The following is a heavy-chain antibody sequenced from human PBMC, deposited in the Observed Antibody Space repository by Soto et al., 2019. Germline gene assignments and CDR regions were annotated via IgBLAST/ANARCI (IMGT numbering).Heavy chain of an antibody. Sequence: PSETLSLTCTVSGGSISSYYWSWIRQPPGKGLEWIGEILYSGRTNYNSSLNSRVTISIDKSKKQFSLNLSSVTAADTAVYYCSGRVTDAPTWGQGALVTVSS. CDR2: ILYSGRT. J-gene: IGHJ5*02. CDR3: SGRVTDAPT. CDR1: GGSISSYY. V-gene: IGHV4-59*03. D-gene: IGHD3-10*01.